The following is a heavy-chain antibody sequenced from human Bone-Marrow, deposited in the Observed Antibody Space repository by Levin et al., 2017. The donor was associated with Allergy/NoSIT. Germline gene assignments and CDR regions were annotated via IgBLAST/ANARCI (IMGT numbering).Heavy chain of an antibody. Sequence: GGSLRLSCKASGGAFNTYVISWVRQAPGQGLEWMGGIVPALAQANFAQKFQSRMTISADESMSTVYMELNRLVSEDTAVYYCTRSFLAKWFDPWGQGTLVTVSS. CDR3: TRSFLAKWFDP. V-gene: IGHV1-69*01. CDR2: IVPALAQA. J-gene: IGHJ5*02. CDR1: GGAFNTYV. D-gene: IGHD2/OR15-2a*01.